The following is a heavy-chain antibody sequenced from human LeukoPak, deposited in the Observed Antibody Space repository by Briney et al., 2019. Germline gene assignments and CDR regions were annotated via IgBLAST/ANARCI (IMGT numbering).Heavy chain of an antibody. CDR2: IIPILGIA. D-gene: IGHD1-14*01. Sequence: ASVKVSCKASGGTFSSYAISWVRQAPGQGLEWMGRIIPILGIANYAQKFQGRVTITADKSTSTAYMELSSLRSEDTAVYYCARHYRVEEGYFDYWGQGTLVTVSS. V-gene: IGHV1-69*04. CDR3: ARHYRVEEGYFDY. J-gene: IGHJ4*02. CDR1: GGTFSSYA.